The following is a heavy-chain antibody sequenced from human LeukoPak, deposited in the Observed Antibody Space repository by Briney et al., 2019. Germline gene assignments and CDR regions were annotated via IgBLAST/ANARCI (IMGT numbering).Heavy chain of an antibody. CDR2: INPNSGGT. Sequence: ASVKVSCKASGYTFTGYFIHWVRQAPGQGLEWMGWINPNSGGTNYAQKFQGRVTMTRDTSIITAYMELSRLSSDDTAVYYRARDERYDSSGYPFDYWGQGTLVTVSS. V-gene: IGHV1-2*02. D-gene: IGHD3-22*01. CDR1: GYTFTGYF. CDR3: ARDERYDSSGYPFDY. J-gene: IGHJ4*02.